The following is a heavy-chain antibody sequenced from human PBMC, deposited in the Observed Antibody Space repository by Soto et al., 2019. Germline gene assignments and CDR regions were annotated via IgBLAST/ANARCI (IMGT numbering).Heavy chain of an antibody. CDR2: ISAYNGNT. D-gene: IGHD2-2*01. CDR1: GYTFTSYG. CDR3: SRTDCTSTTCALYYYYGVDV. J-gene: IGHJ6*02. V-gene: IGHV1-18*04. Sequence: ASVKVSCKASGYTFTSYGISWVRQAPGQGLEWMGWISAYNGNTNYAQKLQGRATMTTDASSSTAYMELRNLTSDDTAGYYCSRTDCTSTTCALYYYYGVDVWGQGTTVTVSS.